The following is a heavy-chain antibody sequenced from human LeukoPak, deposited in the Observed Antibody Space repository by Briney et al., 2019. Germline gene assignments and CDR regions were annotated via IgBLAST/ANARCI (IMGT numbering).Heavy chain of an antibody. Sequence: GGSLRLSCAASGFTFSSYGMHWVRQAPGKGLEWVAFIRYDGSNKYYADSVKGRFTISRDNSKNTLYLQMNSLRAEDTAVYYCAKSQARGYYDSSGLDYWGQGTPVTVSS. V-gene: IGHV3-30*02. D-gene: IGHD3-22*01. CDR1: GFTFSSYG. J-gene: IGHJ4*02. CDR3: AKSQARGYYDSSGLDY. CDR2: IRYDGSNK.